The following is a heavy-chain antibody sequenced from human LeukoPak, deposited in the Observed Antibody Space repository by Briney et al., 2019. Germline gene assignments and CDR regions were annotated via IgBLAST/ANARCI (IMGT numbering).Heavy chain of an antibody. D-gene: IGHD6-19*01. CDR3: ARFSGIAVAGFGY. V-gene: IGHV4-34*01. CDR2: INHSGST. J-gene: IGHJ4*02. Sequence: PSETLSLTCAVYGGSFSGYYWSWIRQPPGKGLEWIGEINHSGSTNYNPSLKSRVTISVDTSKNQFSLKLSSVTAADTAVYYCARFSGIAVAGFGYWGQGTLVTVSS. CDR1: GGSFSGYY.